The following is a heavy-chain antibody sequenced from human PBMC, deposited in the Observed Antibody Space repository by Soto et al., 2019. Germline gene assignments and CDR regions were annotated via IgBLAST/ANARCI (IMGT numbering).Heavy chain of an antibody. CDR3: ARDSLPSAVAGTGGFDP. D-gene: IGHD6-19*01. V-gene: IGHV3-33*01. J-gene: IGHJ5*02. CDR1: GFTFSSYG. Sequence: QVQLVESGGGVVQPGRSLRLSCAASGFTFSSYGMHWVRQAPGKGLEWVAVIWYDGSNKYYADSVKGRFTISRDNSKNTRYLQMNSLRAEDTAVYYCARDSLPSAVAGTGGFDPWGQGTLVTVPS. CDR2: IWYDGSNK.